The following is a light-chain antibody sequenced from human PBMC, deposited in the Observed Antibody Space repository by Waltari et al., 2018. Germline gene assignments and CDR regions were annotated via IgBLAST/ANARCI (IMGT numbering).Light chain of an antibody. V-gene: IGLV1-44*01. CDR1: SSNIGSNT. Sequence: QSVLTQPPSASGTPGQRVTISCSGSSSNIGSNTINWYQQLPGTAPKLLIYSNNQRPSGFPDRFSGSKSGTSASLVISGLQSEDEADYYCATWDDSLVVFGGGTKL. CDR3: ATWDDSLVV. J-gene: IGLJ2*01. CDR2: SNN.